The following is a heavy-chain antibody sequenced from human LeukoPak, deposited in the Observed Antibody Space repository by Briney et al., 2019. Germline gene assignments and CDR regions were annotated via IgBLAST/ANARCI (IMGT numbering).Heavy chain of an antibody. J-gene: IGHJ4*02. CDR1: GFTFSSYT. D-gene: IGHD6-13*01. CDR3: ARLLRSAAAGTNFDY. V-gene: IGHV3-23*01. CDR2: ISGSGGST. Sequence: GGSLRLSCAPSGFTFSSYTMIWVGQAPGKGLEWVSAISGSGGSTYYADSVKGRFTISRDNSKNTLYLQMNSLRAEDTAVYYCARLLRSAAAGTNFDYCGQGTLVTVSS.